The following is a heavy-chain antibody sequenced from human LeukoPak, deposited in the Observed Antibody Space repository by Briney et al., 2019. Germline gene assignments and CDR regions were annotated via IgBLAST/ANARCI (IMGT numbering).Heavy chain of an antibody. CDR3: ARLLPGYYYYMDV. CDR2: IYYSGST. D-gene: IGHD2-15*01. J-gene: IGHJ6*03. Sequence: SETLSFTCTVSGGSISSYYWSWIRQPPGKGLEWIGYIYYSGSTNYNPSLKSRVTISVDTSKNQFSLKLSSVTAADTAVYYCARLLPGYYYYMDVWGKGTTVTVSS. CDR1: GGSISSYY. V-gene: IGHV4-59*01.